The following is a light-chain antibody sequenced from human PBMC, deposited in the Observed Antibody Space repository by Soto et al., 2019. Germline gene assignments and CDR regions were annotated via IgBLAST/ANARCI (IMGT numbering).Light chain of an antibody. CDR1: QSIDNRY. Sequence: EIVLTQSPGTLSSSPGERATLSCRASQSIDNRYFAWYQHKPGQAPRLLIDATPSRATSIPVRFGGSGSGTHFTLNINGLEPEDFEVYCCQQYFASSWTFGQGTQVHIK. V-gene: IGKV3-20*01. J-gene: IGKJ1*01. CDR2: ATP. CDR3: QQYFASSWT.